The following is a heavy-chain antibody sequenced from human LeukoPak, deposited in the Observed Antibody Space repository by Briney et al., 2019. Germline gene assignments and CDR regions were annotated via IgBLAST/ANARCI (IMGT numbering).Heavy chain of an antibody. CDR2: IYYSGST. J-gene: IGHJ3*02. V-gene: IGHV4-59*01. CDR3: ARVGDSSGLNAFDI. Sequence: SETLSLTCTVSGGSISSYYWSWIRQPPGKGLEWIGYIYYSGSTNYNPSLKSRVTISVDTSKNQFSLKLSSVTAADTAVYYCARVGDSSGLNAFDIWGQGTMVTVSS. CDR1: GGSISSYY. D-gene: IGHD3-22*01.